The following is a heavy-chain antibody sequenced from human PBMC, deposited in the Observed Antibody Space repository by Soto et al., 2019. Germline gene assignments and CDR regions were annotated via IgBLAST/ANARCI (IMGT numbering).Heavy chain of an antibody. CDR2: IYYSGST. D-gene: IGHD3-10*01. CDR3: ARSRVGGSGSYYIYAFDI. J-gene: IGHJ3*02. CDR1: GGSISSSSYY. V-gene: IGHV4-39*01. Sequence: QLQLQESGPGLVKPSETLSLTCTVSGGSISSSSYYWGWIRQPPGKGLEWIGSIYYSGSTYYNPSLKSRVNIPVDTSKNQVSLQLSSVTGADTAVYYCARSRVGGSGSYYIYAFDIWGQGTMVTVSS.